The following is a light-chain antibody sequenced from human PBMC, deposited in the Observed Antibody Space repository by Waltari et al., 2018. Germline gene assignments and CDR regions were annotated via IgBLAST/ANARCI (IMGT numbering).Light chain of an antibody. V-gene: IGLV1-44*01. J-gene: IGLJ3*02. CDR1: ASNNGKHL. Sequence: QSVLTQPPSASGTPGQRVHISCSGRASNNGKHLVNWSQQLPGKAPKLIIYRSDRRPAGVPDRFSGSKSGTSGSLAISVLQSEDEADYYCAAWDDSLNGHWVFGGGTKVTVL. CDR2: RSD. CDR3: AAWDDSLNGHWV.